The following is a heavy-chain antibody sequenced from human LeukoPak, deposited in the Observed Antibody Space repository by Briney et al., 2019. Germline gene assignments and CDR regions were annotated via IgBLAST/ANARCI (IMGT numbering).Heavy chain of an antibody. V-gene: IGHV4-34*01. CDR2: INHSGST. Sequence: PSETLSLTCAVYGGSFSGYYWSWIRQPPGKGLEWIGEINHSGSTNYNPSLKSRVTISVDTSKNQFSLKLSSVTAADTAVYYCARGRTIFWGVEGPFDYWGQGTLVTVSS. J-gene: IGHJ4*02. CDR3: ARGRTIFWGVEGPFDY. D-gene: IGHD3-9*01. CDR1: GGSFSGYY.